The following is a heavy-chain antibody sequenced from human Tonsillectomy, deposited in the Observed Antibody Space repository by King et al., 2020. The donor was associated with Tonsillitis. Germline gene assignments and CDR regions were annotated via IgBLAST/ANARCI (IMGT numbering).Heavy chain of an antibody. CDR2: MYRSGKA. J-gene: IGHJ3*02. Sequence: VQLQESGPGLVKPSETLSLTCAVSGYSINSGYYWGWIRQPPGKGLDWIGSMYRSGKAYYNPSIKSRVTISVDTSKNQFSLKMSSVTAADTAVYYCVRDGGYASGSLDAFDIWGQGTMVTVSS. V-gene: IGHV4-38-2*02. CDR1: GYSINSGYY. CDR3: VRDGGYASGSLDAFDI. D-gene: IGHD5-12*01.